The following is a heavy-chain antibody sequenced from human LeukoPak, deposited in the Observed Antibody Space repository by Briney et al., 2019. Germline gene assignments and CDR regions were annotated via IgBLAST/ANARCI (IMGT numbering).Heavy chain of an antibody. J-gene: IGHJ3*02. Sequence: GGSLRLSCAASGFTVSSNYMSWVRQTPGKGLEWVSVIYSGGSTYYADSVKGRFTISRDNSKNTLFLQMNSLRAEDTAVYYCARAPTNWGSREAFDIWGQGTMVTVSS. CDR2: IYSGGST. CDR1: GFTVSSNY. V-gene: IGHV3-66*01. CDR3: ARAPTNWGSREAFDI. D-gene: IGHD7-27*01.